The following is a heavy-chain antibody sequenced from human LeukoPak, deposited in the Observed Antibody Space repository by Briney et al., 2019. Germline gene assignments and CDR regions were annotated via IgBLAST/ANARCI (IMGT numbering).Heavy chain of an antibody. V-gene: IGHV3-30*02. Sequence: GGSLRLSCAASGFTFSRHGMHWVRQAPGKGLEWGAFIRYDRSNKYYADSVKGRSTISRNNSKTTPHRQINILTAEATAVYSFGAKYSAAYWGQGTLVTVSS. CDR2: IRYDRSNK. J-gene: IGHJ4*02. D-gene: IGHD5-18*01. CDR3: GAKYSAAY. CDR1: GFTFSRHG.